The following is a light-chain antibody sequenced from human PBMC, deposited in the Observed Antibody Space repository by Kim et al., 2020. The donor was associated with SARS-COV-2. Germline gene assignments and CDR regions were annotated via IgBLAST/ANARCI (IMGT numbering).Light chain of an antibody. Sequence: KVTLSCSGSSSNIGNNYVSWYQQCPRTAPKLLIYDNNKRPSGIPDRFSGSKSGTSATLGITGLQTGDEADYYCGTWDSSLSTLVVFGGGTQLTVL. CDR1: SSNIGNNY. J-gene: IGLJ2*01. CDR3: GTWDSSLSTLVV. CDR2: DNN. V-gene: IGLV1-51*01.